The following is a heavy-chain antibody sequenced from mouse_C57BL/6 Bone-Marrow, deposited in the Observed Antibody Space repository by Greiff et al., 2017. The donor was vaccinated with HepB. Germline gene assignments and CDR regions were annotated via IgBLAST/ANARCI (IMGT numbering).Heavy chain of an antibody. CDR2: INPSSGYT. CDR1: GYTFTSYT. CDR3: VYYSWFAY. Sequence: VQLQQSGAELARPGASVKMSCKASGYTFTSYTMHWVKQRPGQGLEWIGYINPSSGYTKYNQKFKDKATLTADKSSSPAYMQLSSLTSEDSAVYYCVYYSWFAYWGQGTLVTVSA. J-gene: IGHJ3*01. D-gene: IGHD1-1*01. V-gene: IGHV1-4*01.